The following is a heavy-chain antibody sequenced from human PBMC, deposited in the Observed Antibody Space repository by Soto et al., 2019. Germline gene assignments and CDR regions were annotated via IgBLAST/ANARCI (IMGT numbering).Heavy chain of an antibody. CDR3: ARRQRQGYGMDV. CDR1: GYSFTSYC. V-gene: IGHV5-51*01. Sequence: PVESLNICRQVSGYSFTSYCIGWVLQMPGKGLEWMGIIYPGDSDTRYSPSFQGQVTISSDKSISTAYLQWSSLKASDTAMYYCARRQRQGYGMDVWGQGTTVTVS. CDR2: IYPGDSDT. J-gene: IGHJ6*02.